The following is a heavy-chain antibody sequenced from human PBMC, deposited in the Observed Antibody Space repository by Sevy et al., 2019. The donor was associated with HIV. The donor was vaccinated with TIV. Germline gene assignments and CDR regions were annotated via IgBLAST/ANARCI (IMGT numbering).Heavy chain of an antibody. V-gene: IGHV3-33*01. CDR3: ARWVAATDAFDV. D-gene: IGHD1-26*01. CDR1: GFTFSTYG. J-gene: IGHJ3*01. Sequence: GGSLRLSCAASGFTFSTYGMHWVRQAPGKGLEWVAVIWSDGSKKYYADSVKGRFTISRDNSEDTLYLQMNNLRGEDTAVFYCARWVAATDAFDVWGQGTMVTVSS. CDR2: IWSDGSKK.